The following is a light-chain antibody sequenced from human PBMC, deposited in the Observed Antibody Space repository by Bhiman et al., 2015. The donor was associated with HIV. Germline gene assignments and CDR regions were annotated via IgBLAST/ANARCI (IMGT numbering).Light chain of an antibody. Sequence: QSVLTQPPSVSGAPGQRLTISCTGGSSNIGAGYDVHWYQQLPGKAPKLLIFGNNNRPSGVPERFSGSKSAASASLAITGLQIEDEADYYCQSYDSTLSASVFGTGTMVTAL. CDR3: QSYDSTLSASV. CDR2: GNN. V-gene: IGLV1-40*01. CDR1: SSNIGAGYD. J-gene: IGLJ1*01.